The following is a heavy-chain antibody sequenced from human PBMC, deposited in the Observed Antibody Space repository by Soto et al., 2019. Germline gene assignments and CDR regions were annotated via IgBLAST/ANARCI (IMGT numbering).Heavy chain of an antibody. J-gene: IGHJ4*02. CDR1: GYSFRSYG. CDR2: IWYDGSNE. V-gene: IGHV3-33*01. Sequence: QVKLVESGGGVVQPGGSLRLSCAASGYSFRSYGMHWVRQAPGKGLEWVALIWYDGSNEYYADYVQGRFTISRDNSETTVYLQMNSLSVEDTAIYYCARERGFVRGVLRYYLDYWGQGTLVTVSS. D-gene: IGHD3-10*01. CDR3: ARERGFVRGVLRYYLDY.